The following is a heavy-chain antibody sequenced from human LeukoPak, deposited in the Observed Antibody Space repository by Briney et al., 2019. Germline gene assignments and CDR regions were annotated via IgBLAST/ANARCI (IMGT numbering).Heavy chain of an antibody. CDR2: ISAYNGNT. Sequence: ASVKVSCKASGYTFTSYDINWVRQATGQGLEWMGWISAYNGNTNYAQKLQGRVTMTTDTSTSTAYMELRSLRSDDTAVYYCARGASSSWYDDAFDLWGQGTMVTVYS. CDR3: ARGASSSWYDDAFDL. D-gene: IGHD6-13*01. V-gene: IGHV1-18*01. CDR1: GYTFTSYD. J-gene: IGHJ3*01.